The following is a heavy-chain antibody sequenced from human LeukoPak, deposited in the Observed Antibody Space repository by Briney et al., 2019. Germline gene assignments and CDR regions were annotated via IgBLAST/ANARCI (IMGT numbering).Heavy chain of an antibody. CDR1: GGSISSYY. D-gene: IGHD6-19*01. V-gene: IGHV4-4*07. J-gene: IGHJ6*03. CDR3: ARAGIAVAGTRGHYYYYYMDV. CDR2: IYTSGST. Sequence: SETLSLTCTVSGGSISSYYWSWIRQPAGKGLEWIGRIYTSGSTNYNPSLKSRVTMSVDTSKNQFSLKLSSVTAADTAVYYCARAGIAVAGTRGHYYYYYMDVWGKGTTVTISS.